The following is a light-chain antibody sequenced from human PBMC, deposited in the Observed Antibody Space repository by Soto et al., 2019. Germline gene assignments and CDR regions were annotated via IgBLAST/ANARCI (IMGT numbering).Light chain of an antibody. CDR1: STDVGGYSF. CDR3: SSYTSTGTPV. V-gene: IGLV2-14*01. Sequence: QSMLTQPASVSGSLGQSITMSCTGTSTDVGGYSFVSWYQQHPDKAPKLLIYEVTNRPSGVSNRFSGSKSGNTASLTISGLQAEDEADYYCSSYTSTGTPVFGTGTKVNVL. CDR2: EVT. J-gene: IGLJ1*01.